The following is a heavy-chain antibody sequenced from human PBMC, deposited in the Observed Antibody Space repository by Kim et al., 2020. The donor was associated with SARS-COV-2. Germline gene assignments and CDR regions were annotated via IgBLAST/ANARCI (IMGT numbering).Heavy chain of an antibody. CDR2: INPVGGST. J-gene: IGHJ4*02. V-gene: IGHV1-46*01. D-gene: IGHD1-26*01. CDR1: GYTFINYF. CDR3: ASDPRGTYSGSCYFDF. Sequence: ASVKVSCKTSGYTFINYFIHWVRRAPGQGLEWMGIINPVGGSTSYAQKFQGRVTMTRDTSTRTVYMELTSLKSEDEAIYYCASDPRGTYSGSCYFDFWGQGTLVTVSS.